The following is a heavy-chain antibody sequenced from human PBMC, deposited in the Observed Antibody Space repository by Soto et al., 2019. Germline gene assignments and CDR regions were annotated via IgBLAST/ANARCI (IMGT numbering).Heavy chain of an antibody. CDR3: ARERVAGEPPTEGPYYYYGMDV. CDR2: ISSSGSTI. J-gene: IGHJ6*02. Sequence: PGGSLRLSCAASGFTFSSYEMNWVRQAPGKGLEWVSYISSSGSTIYYADSVKGRFTISRDNAKNSLYLQMNSLRAEDTAVYYCARERVAGEPPTEGPYYYYGMDVWGQGTTVTVSS. V-gene: IGHV3-48*03. D-gene: IGHD3-10*01. CDR1: GFTFSSYE.